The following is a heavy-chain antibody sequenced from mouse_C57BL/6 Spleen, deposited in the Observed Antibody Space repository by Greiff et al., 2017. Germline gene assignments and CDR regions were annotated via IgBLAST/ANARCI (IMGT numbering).Heavy chain of an antibody. CDR3: AREGGSPGFAY. CDR2: IYPGDGDT. V-gene: IGHV1-82*01. CDR1: GYAFSSSW. J-gene: IGHJ3*01. Sequence: VNVVESGPELVKPGASVKISCKASGYAFSSSWMNWVKQRPGKGLEWIGRIYPGDGDTNYNGKFKGKATLTADKSSSTAYMQLSSLTSEDSAVYFCAREGGSPGFAYWGQGTLVTVSA.